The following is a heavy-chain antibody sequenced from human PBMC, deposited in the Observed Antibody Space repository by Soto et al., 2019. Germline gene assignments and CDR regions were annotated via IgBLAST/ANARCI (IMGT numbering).Heavy chain of an antibody. V-gene: IGHV3-23*01. J-gene: IGHJ4*02. CDR3: ADGGRYAYY. Sequence: EVQLLESGGGLVQPGGSLRLSCAASGFSFSSYAMSWVRQAPGKGLEWVSTVSGTDDSTYYADSVKGRFTISRDDSQNTLYLPMNTLRAEDTAVYYCADGGRYAYYWGQGTLVTVSS. CDR2: VSGTDDST. CDR1: GFSFSSYA. D-gene: IGHD5-12*01.